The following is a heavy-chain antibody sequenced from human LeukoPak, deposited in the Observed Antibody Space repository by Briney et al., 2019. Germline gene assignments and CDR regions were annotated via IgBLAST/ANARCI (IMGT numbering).Heavy chain of an antibody. CDR2: IIGSGGST. CDR3: AKGSTVADIYFDY. CDR1: GFTVDSNY. V-gene: IGHV3-23*01. D-gene: IGHD6-19*01. Sequence: GGSLGLSCAASGFTVDSNYLSWVRQAPGKGLEWVSFIIGSGGSTYYADSVKGRFTISRGNSKNTLYLQMNSLRAEDTAIYYCAKGSTVADIYFDYWGRGTLVTVSS. J-gene: IGHJ4*02.